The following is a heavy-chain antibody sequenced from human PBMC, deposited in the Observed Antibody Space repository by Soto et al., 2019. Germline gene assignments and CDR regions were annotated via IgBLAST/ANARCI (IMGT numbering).Heavy chain of an antibody. J-gene: IGHJ5*02. CDR3: ARANWFDP. CDR2: IDTDGSTT. V-gene: IGHV3-74*01. CDR1: GFTFSDYW. Sequence: GGSLRLSCAASGFTFSDYWMHWVRQAPGKGPVWVSRIDTDGSTTRYADSVKGRFTISRDNAKNTLYLQMNSLRVEDTAMYYCARANWFDPWGQGT.